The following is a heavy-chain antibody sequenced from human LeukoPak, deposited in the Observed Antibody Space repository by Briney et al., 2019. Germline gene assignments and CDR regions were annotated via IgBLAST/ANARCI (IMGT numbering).Heavy chain of an antibody. Sequence: PGGSLRLSCAASGFTFSSYAMHWVRQAPGKGLEWVANIKQDGSEKYYVDSVKGRFTISRDNAKNSLYLQMNSLRAEDTAVYYCARGDPDISFAVAGEAFDIWGQGTMVTVSS. CDR1: GFTFSSYA. CDR3: ARGDPDISFAVAGEAFDI. V-gene: IGHV3-7*01. D-gene: IGHD6-19*01. CDR2: IKQDGSEK. J-gene: IGHJ3*02.